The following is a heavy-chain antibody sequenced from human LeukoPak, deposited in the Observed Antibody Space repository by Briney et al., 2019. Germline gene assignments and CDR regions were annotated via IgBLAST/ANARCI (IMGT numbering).Heavy chain of an antibody. Sequence: SETLSLTCTVSGGSISSYYWSWTRQPAGKGLEWIGRIYTSGSTNYNPSLKSRVTISVDTSKNQFSLKLSSVTAADTAVYYCAREEKQQHFDYWGQGTLVTISS. J-gene: IGHJ4*02. D-gene: IGHD6-13*01. CDR1: GGSISSYY. CDR2: IYTSGST. CDR3: AREEKQQHFDY. V-gene: IGHV4-4*07.